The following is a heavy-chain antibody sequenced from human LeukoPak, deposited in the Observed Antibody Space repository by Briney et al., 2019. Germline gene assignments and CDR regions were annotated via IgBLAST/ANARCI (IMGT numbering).Heavy chain of an antibody. CDR2: ISWNSGSV. D-gene: IGHD5-12*01. V-gene: IGHV3-9*01. CDR1: GFTFDDYG. CDR3: AKDVYSGYDSQGYFDY. Sequence: PGRSLRLSCAASGFTFDDYGMHWVRQTPGKGLEWVSGISWNSGSVGYADSVKGRFTISRDNAKDSLYLQMNSLRAEDTALDYCAKDVYSGYDSQGYFDYWGQGTLVTVSS. J-gene: IGHJ4*02.